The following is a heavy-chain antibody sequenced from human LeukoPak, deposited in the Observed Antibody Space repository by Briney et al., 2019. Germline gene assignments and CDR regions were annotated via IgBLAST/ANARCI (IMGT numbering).Heavy chain of an antibody. CDR2: IYLGDSDT. Sequence: GESLKISCKGSGYSFTSYWIGWVRQMPGKGLEWMGIIYLGDSDTRYSPSFQGQVTISADKSISTAYLQWSSLKASDTAMYYCARLAGYCSGGSCYSPFDYWGQGTLVTVSS. J-gene: IGHJ4*02. CDR3: ARLAGYCSGGSCYSPFDY. CDR1: GYSFTSYW. V-gene: IGHV5-51*01. D-gene: IGHD2-15*01.